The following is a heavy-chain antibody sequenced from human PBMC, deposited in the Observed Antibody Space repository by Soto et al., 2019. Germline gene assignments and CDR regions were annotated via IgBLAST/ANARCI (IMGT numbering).Heavy chain of an antibody. V-gene: IGHV3-33*01. D-gene: IGHD3-10*01. CDR2: IWYDGSNK. CDR1: GFTFSSYG. J-gene: IGHJ6*02. Sequence: PGRSLRLSCAASGFTFSSYGMHWVRRAPGKGLGWVAVIWYDGSNKYYADSVKGRFTISRDNSKNTLYLQMNSLRAEDTAVYYCARDRYYYGSGSYSSNYYYYYGMDVWGQGTTVTVSS. CDR3: ARDRYYYGSGSYSSNYYYYYGMDV.